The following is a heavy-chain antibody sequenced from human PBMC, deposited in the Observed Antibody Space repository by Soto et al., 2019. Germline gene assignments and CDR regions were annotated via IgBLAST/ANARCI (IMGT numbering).Heavy chain of an antibody. V-gene: IGHV1-2*02. CDR3: ARDLAGDDYFDY. D-gene: IGHD3-16*01. CDR1: GYIFTGYY. Sequence: ASVKVSCKTSGYIFTGYYMHWVRQAPGQGLEWMGWINPDSGGTSYVKKFQGRVTMTRDKSINTVYMELSRLRSDDTALYYCARDLAGDDYFDYWGQGTLVTVSS. CDR2: INPDSGGT. J-gene: IGHJ4*02.